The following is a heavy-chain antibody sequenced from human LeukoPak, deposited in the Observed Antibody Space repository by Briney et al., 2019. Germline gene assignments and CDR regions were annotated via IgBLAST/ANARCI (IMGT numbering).Heavy chain of an antibody. V-gene: IGHV1-8*01. D-gene: IGHD3-22*01. Sequence: ASVKVSCKASGYTFTSYDIHWVRQATGQGLEWMGRMNPNRGDTDYAQKFQGRVTMTRDTSISTAYMELSSLRSEDTALYYCARGARYYDSSGYYMDVWGKGTTVTVSS. CDR3: ARGARYYDSSGYYMDV. CDR1: GYTFTSYD. CDR2: MNPNRGDT. J-gene: IGHJ6*03.